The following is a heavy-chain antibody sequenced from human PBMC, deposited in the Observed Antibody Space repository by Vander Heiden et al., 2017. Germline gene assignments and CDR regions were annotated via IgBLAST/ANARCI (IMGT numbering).Heavy chain of an antibody. CDR2: SIPMFGTA. CDR1: GCTFSSYA. D-gene: IGHD2-2*01. V-gene: IGHV1-69*01. CDR3: ARDRTAHCSSTSCYAGVAYYYYGMDV. J-gene: IGHJ6*02. Sequence: QVQLVQSGAEVKKPGSSVKVCCKASGCTFSSYAISWVGQAPGQGPEGMGGSIPMFGTANYAQKFQGRITITADESTSTAYMELSSLRSEDTAVYYCARDRTAHCSSTSCYAGVAYYYYGMDVWGQGTTVTVSS.